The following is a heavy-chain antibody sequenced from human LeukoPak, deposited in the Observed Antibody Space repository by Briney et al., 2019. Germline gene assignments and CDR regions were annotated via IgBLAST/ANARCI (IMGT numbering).Heavy chain of an antibody. CDR3: ARSLRYCSGGSCYSGET. Sequence: ASVKVSCKASGYTFTGYYMHWVRQAPGQGLEWMGRINPNSGGTNYAQKFQGRVTMTGDTSISTAYMELSRLRSDDTAVYYCARSLRYCSGGSCYSGETWGQGTLVTVSS. V-gene: IGHV1-2*06. J-gene: IGHJ5*02. CDR2: INPNSGGT. CDR1: GYTFTGYY. D-gene: IGHD2-15*01.